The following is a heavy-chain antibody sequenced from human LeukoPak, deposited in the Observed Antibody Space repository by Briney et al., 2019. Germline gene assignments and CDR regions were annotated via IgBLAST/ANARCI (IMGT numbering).Heavy chain of an antibody. Sequence: SETLSLTCTVSGGSISSSSYYWSWIRQPPGKGLEWIGYISYSGSTNYNPSLKSRLTISADTSTNRFFLNLRSVTAADTAVYYCARAPEGNYLDYWGQGTLVTVSS. J-gene: IGHJ4*02. CDR1: GGSISSSSYY. CDR3: ARAPEGNYLDY. D-gene: IGHD2/OR15-2a*01. CDR2: ISYSGST. V-gene: IGHV4-61*01.